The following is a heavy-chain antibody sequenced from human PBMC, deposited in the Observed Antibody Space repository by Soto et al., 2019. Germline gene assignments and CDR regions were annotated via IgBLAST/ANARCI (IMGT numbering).Heavy chain of an antibody. V-gene: IGHV4-34*01. CDR1: GGSFSGYY. J-gene: IGHJ6*03. D-gene: IGHD4-4*01. Sequence: PSETLSLTCAVYGGSFSGYYWSWIRQPPGKGLEWIGEINHSGSTNYNPSLKSRVTISVDTSKNQFSLKLSSVTAADTAVYYCAREGGYTTVSLPGDTYPGMDVWGKGTTVTVSS. CDR2: INHSGST. CDR3: AREGGYTTVSLPGDTYPGMDV.